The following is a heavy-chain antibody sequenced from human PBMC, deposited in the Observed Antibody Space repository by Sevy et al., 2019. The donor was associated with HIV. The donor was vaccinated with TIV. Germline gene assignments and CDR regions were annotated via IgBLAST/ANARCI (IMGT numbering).Heavy chain of an antibody. J-gene: IGHJ6*02. D-gene: IGHD4-17*01. V-gene: IGHV1-2*02. CDR1: GYTFTGYY. Sequence: ASVKVSCKASGYTFTGYYMHWVRQAPGQGLEWMGWINPNSGGTNYEQKFQGRVTMTRDTSISTAYMELSRLRSDDTAVYDCARSYGDYGYYYYGMDVWGQGTTVTVSS. CDR3: ARSYGDYGYYYYGMDV. CDR2: INPNSGGT.